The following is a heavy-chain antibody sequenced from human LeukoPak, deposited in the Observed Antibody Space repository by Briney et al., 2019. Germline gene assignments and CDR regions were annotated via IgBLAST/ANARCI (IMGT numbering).Heavy chain of an antibody. J-gene: IGHJ2*01. CDR3: ARQDIVAKYFDL. CDR1: GGSISSSSYY. Sequence: SETLSLTCTVSGGSISSSSYYWGWIRQPPGKGLEWIGSIYYSGSTYYNPSLKSRVAISVDTSKNQFSLKLSSVTAADTAVYYCARQDIVAKYFDLWGRGTLVTVSS. V-gene: IGHV4-39*07. CDR2: IYYSGST. D-gene: IGHD5-12*01.